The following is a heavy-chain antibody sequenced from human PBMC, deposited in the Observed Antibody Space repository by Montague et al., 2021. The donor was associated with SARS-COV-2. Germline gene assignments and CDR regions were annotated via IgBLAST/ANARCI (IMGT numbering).Heavy chain of an antibody. D-gene: IGHD3-16*02. V-gene: IGHV4-34*01. CDR2: INHSGST. CDR3: SSGYDYVWGSYRYLHWFDP. Sequence: SETLSLTCAVYGGSFSGYSCSWIRQPPGKGLEWIWEINHSGSTNYNPSLKSRVTISVDTSKNQFSLKLRSVAAADAAVYYCSSGYDYVWGSYRYLHWFDPWGQGTLVTVSS. J-gene: IGHJ5*02. CDR1: GGSFSGYS.